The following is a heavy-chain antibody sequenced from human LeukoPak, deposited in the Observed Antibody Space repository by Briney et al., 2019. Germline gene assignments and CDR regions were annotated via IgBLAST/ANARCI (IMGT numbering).Heavy chain of an antibody. CDR1: GGSIGSYY. Sequence: PSETLSLTCTVSGGSIGSYYWSWIRQPPGKGLEWIGYIYTSGSTNYNPSLKSRVTISVDTSKNQFSLKLSSVTAADTAVYYCARLCSSGWYNYWGQGTLVTVSS. J-gene: IGHJ4*02. CDR3: ARLCSSGWYNY. V-gene: IGHV4-4*09. CDR2: IYTSGST. D-gene: IGHD6-19*01.